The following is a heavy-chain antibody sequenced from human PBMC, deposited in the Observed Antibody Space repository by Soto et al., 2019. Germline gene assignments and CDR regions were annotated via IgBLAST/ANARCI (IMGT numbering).Heavy chain of an antibody. D-gene: IGHD2-15*01. CDR3: ARDPYGYPDNWFDP. V-gene: IGHV4-30-2*01. CDR2: IYHSGST. Sequence: PSETLSLTCAVPGGSISSGGYSWSWIRQPPGKGLEWIGYIYHSGSTYYNPSLKSRVTISVDRSKNQFSLKLSSVTAADTAVYYCARDPYGYPDNWFDPWGQGTLVTVSS. CDR1: GGSISSGGYS. J-gene: IGHJ5*02.